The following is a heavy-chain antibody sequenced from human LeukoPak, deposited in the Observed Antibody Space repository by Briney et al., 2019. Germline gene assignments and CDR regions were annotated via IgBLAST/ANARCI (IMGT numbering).Heavy chain of an antibody. CDR1: GYTFTSYY. D-gene: IGHD2-21*01. J-gene: IGHJ4*02. CDR2: INPNSGGT. CDR3: ARARGDVPDPPGNPTPDFDY. Sequence: ASVKVSCKASGYTFTSYYMHWVRQAPGQGLEWMGWINPNSGGTNYAQKFQGWVTMIRDTSISTAYMELSRLRSGDTAVYYCARARGDVPDPPGNPTPDFDYWGQGTLVTVSS. V-gene: IGHV1-2*04.